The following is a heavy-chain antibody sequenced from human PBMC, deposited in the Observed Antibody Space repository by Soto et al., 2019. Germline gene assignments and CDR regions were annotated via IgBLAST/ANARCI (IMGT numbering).Heavy chain of an antibody. D-gene: IGHD1-26*01. Sequence: QVQLVQSGAEVKKPGSSVKVSCKASGGTFSSYAISWVRQAPGQGLEWMGGIIPIFGTANYAQKFQGRVTMTADESTSTDYMELSSLRSEDTAVYYCAVSGSYYYYYGMDVWGQGTTVTVSS. CDR3: AVSGSYYYYYGMDV. CDR1: GGTFSSYA. CDR2: IIPIFGTA. V-gene: IGHV1-69*01. J-gene: IGHJ6*02.